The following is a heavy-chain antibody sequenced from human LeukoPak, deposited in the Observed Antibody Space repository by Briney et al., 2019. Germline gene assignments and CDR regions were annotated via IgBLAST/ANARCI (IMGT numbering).Heavy chain of an antibody. D-gene: IGHD6-6*01. Sequence: KPSETLSLTCAVHGGSFSGYYWSWIRQPPGKGLEWIGEINHSGSTNYNPSLKSRVTISVDTSKNQFSLKLSSVTAADTAVYYCARKSKSSSSANYWYFDLWGRGTLVTVSS. J-gene: IGHJ2*01. V-gene: IGHV4-34*01. CDR1: GGSFSGYY. CDR2: INHSGST. CDR3: ARKSKSSSSANYWYFDL.